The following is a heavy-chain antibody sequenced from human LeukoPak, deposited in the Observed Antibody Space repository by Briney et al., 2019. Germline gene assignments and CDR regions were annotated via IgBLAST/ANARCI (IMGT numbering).Heavy chain of an antibody. V-gene: IGHV3-30*18. J-gene: IGHJ3*02. CDR1: GFTFSSYG. Sequence: GGSLRLSCAASGFTFSSYGMHWVRQAPGKGLEWVAVISYDGSNKYYADSVKGRFTISRDNSKNTLYLQMNSLSAEDTAVYYCAKEVKGAFDIWGQGTMVTVSS. D-gene: IGHD2-21*01. CDR2: ISYDGSNK. CDR3: AKEVKGAFDI.